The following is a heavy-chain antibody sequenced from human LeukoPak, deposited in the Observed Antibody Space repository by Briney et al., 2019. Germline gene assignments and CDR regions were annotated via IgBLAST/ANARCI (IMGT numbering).Heavy chain of an antibody. CDR3: ARDSGRWSLKLFQFDY. Sequence: SETLSLTCTVSGGSINSYYWSWIRQPPGKGLEWIGSIHTSGRSNYNPSLKSRVTISVDTSNNQFSLSLSAVTAADTAVYFCARDSGRWSLKLFQFDYWGRGSLVTVSS. J-gene: IGHJ4*02. V-gene: IGHV4-4*09. CDR1: GGSINSYY. CDR2: IHTSGRS. D-gene: IGHD4-23*01.